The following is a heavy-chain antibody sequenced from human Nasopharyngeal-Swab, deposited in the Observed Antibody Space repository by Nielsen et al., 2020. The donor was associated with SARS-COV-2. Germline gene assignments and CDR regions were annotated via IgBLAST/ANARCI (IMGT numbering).Heavy chain of an antibody. V-gene: IGHV3-30-3*01. CDR3: ARDRAGRLSSGWYYYYYGMDV. D-gene: IGHD6-19*01. J-gene: IGHJ6*02. Sequence: GESLKISCAASGFTFSSYAMHWVRQAPGKGLEWVAVISYDGGNKYYADSVKGRFTISRDNSKNTLYLQMNSLRAEDTAVYYCARDRAGRLSSGWYYYYYGMDVWGQGTTVTVSS. CDR2: ISYDGGNK. CDR1: GFTFSSYA.